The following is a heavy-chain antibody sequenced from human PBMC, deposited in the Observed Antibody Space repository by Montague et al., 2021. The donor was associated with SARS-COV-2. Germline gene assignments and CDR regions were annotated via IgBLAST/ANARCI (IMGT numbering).Heavy chain of an antibody. CDR1: GGSFSDYY. J-gene: IGHJ6*02. V-gene: IGHV4-34*01. Sequence: SETLSLTCAVFGGSFSDYYWSWIRQSPGKRREGIGEVSHRGKTSYNPSPESRVPISLATSKRQFSLNWDSLTAPATAVFYCAGGQRSGAWRGGRCVYYYFVDVWGQGTTVTVSS. D-gene: IGHD3-10*01. CDR3: AGGQRSGAWRGGRCVYYYFVDV. CDR2: VSHRGKT.